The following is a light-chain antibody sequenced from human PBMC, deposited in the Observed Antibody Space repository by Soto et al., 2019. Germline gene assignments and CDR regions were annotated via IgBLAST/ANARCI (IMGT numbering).Light chain of an antibody. CDR2: DAS. CDR1: QDVYTF. Sequence: VQMTQSPSSLSASVGDRVTITCRASQDVYTFLAWYRQRPGRAPELLIYDASSLDSGVPSRFSGSGSGTDFTLTISSLQPEDFATYYCQQSYRTPRTFGQGTKVDIK. J-gene: IGKJ1*01. V-gene: IGKV1-39*01. CDR3: QQSYRTPRT.